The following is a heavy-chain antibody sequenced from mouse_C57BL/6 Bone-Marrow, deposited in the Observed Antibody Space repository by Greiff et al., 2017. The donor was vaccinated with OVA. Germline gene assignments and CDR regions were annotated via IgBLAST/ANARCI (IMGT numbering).Heavy chain of an antibody. CDR1: GYTFTSYW. J-gene: IGHJ2*01. CDR3: ASGDYEGY. D-gene: IGHD2-4*01. Sequence: QVQLQQPGAELVKPGASVKMSCKASGYTFTSYWITWVKQRPGQGLEWIGDIYPGSGSTNYNEKFKSKATLPVDTSSSTVYMKISSLTSEDSAVCYCASGDYEGYWGQGTTLTVSS. V-gene: IGHV1-55*01. CDR2: IYPGSGST.